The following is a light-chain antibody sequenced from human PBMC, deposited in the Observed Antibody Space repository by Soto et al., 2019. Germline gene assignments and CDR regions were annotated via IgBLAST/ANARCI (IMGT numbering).Light chain of an antibody. CDR1: QSISSY. V-gene: IGKV1-39*01. CDR3: QQLNSFPIT. CDR2: AAS. Sequence: DIQMTXSPSTLXXXXLXVVXXXCRASQSISSYLNWYQQKPGKAPKLLIYAASSLQSGVPSRFSGSGSGTDFTLTISSLQPEDFATYYCQQLNSFPITFGQGTRLEI. J-gene: IGKJ5*01.